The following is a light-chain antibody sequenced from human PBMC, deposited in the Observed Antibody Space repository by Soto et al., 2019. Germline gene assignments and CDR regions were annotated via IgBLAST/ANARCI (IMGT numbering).Light chain of an antibody. Sequence: HSVLTQPPSVSEAPRQRVTISCSGSSSNIGSNAVNWYQQLPGKAPKLLIYYDDLLPSGVSDRFSGSKSGTSASLAISGLQSEDEADYYCAVWDDSLNGVMFGGGTKLTVL. V-gene: IGLV1-36*01. CDR1: SSNIGSNA. CDR2: YDD. CDR3: AVWDDSLNGVM. J-gene: IGLJ3*02.